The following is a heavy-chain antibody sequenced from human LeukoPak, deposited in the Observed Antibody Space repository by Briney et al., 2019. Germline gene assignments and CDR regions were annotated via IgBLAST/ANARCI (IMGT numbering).Heavy chain of an antibody. D-gene: IGHD5-12*01. Sequence: ASVKVSCKASGYTFTSYAMHWVRQAPGQRLEWMGWINAGNGNTKYSQKFQGRVTITRDTSASTAYMELSSLRSEDTAVYYRARDFEVVATGSWFDPWGQGTLVTVSS. V-gene: IGHV1-3*01. CDR1: GYTFTSYA. CDR2: INAGNGNT. CDR3: ARDFEVVATGSWFDP. J-gene: IGHJ5*02.